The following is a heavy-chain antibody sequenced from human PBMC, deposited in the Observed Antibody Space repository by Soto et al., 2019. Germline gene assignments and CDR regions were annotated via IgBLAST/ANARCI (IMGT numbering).Heavy chain of an antibody. J-gene: IGHJ6*02. CDR2: ISSSSSYI. CDR1: GFTFSSYS. CDR3: ARTSGRFDGMDV. Sequence: EVQLVESGGGLVKPGGSLRLSCAASGFTFSSYSMNWVRQAPGKGLEWVSSISSSSSYIYYADSVKGRFTISRDNAKNSLYLQMNSLRAEDTAVYCCARTSGRFDGMDVWGQGTTVTVSS. V-gene: IGHV3-21*01.